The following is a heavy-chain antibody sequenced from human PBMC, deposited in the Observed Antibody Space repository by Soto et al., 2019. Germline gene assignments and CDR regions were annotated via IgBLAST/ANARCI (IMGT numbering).Heavy chain of an antibody. Sequence: QITLKESGPTLVKPTQTLTLTCTFSGFSLSTSGVGVGWIRQPPGKALEWLALIYWDDDKRYSPSLKSRLTITKDTSKHQVVLTMTNMDPVDTATYYCAHFFVAAAESWYNWFDPWGQGTLVTVSS. CDR3: AHFFVAAAESWYNWFDP. D-gene: IGHD6-19*01. CDR2: IYWDDDK. J-gene: IGHJ5*02. V-gene: IGHV2-5*02. CDR1: GFSLSTSGVG.